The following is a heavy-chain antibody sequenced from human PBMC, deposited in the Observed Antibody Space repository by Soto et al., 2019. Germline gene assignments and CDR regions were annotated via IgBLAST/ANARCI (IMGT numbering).Heavy chain of an antibody. CDR2: IIPIFGTA. D-gene: IGHD2-2*01. J-gene: IGHJ6*02. CDR1: GGTFSSYA. CDR3: ARAGWDIVLLPAAMGSYYYYGMDV. V-gene: IGHV1-69*13. Sequence: SVKVSCKASGGTFSSYAISWVRQAPGQGLEWMRGIIPIFGTANYAQKFQGRVTITADESTSTAYMELSSLRSEDTAVYYCARAGWDIVLLPAAMGSYYYYGMDVWGQGTTVTVSS.